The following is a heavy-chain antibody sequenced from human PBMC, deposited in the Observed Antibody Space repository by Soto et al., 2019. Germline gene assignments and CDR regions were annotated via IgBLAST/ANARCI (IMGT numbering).Heavy chain of an antibody. CDR2: IYPGDSDT. Sequence: GESLKISCKGSGYSFTSYWIGWVRQMPGKGLEWMGIIYPGDSDTRYSPSFQGQVTISADKSISTAYLQWSSLKASDTAMYYCARHGDHCSGGSCFGSKESTSYGMDVWGQGTTVTVSS. D-gene: IGHD2-15*01. J-gene: IGHJ6*02. CDR3: ARHGDHCSGGSCFGSKESTSYGMDV. CDR1: GYSFTSYW. V-gene: IGHV5-51*01.